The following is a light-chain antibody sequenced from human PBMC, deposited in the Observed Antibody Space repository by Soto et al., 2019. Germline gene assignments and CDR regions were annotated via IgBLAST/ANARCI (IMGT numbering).Light chain of an antibody. V-gene: IGKV2-28*01. CDR1: EIPLHSNGYNY. CDR2: LCA. CDR3: MQALQTPPFT. Sequence: VMTQPPLCLLVIPAAPASLSFISREIPLHSNGYNYLDGYLQKPGQSPQLLIYLCANRASGVPDRCSGSGSGTNFTLKNSRVVAEDVGVYYCMQALQTPPFTFGPGTKVDNK. J-gene: IGKJ3*01.